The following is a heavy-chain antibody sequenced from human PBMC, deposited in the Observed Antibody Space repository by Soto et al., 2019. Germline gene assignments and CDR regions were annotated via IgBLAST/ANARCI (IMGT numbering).Heavy chain of an antibody. V-gene: IGHV1-69*13. D-gene: IGHD3-22*01. CDR3: ARVPSPNYHDSCGYYYVWFAP. CDR1: GGTFSSYA. J-gene: IGHJ5*02. Sequence: SVKVSCKASGGTFSSYAISWVRQAPGQGLEWMGGIIPIFGTANYAQKFQGRVTITADESTSTAYMELSSLRSEDMAVYYCARVPSPNYHDSCGYYYVWFAPWGQGTLVTVSS. CDR2: IIPIFGTA.